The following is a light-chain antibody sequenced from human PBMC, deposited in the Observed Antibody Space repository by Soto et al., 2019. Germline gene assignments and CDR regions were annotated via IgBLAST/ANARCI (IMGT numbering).Light chain of an antibody. Sequence: EIVSTQSPATLSLSPGERATLSCRASQSVSSYLAWYQQKPGQAPRLLIYDASKRATGIPARFSGSGSGKDFTLTISSLEPEDSAVYSCQQRSNWPHTFGQGTKLEIK. V-gene: IGKV3-11*01. CDR1: QSVSSY. CDR2: DAS. CDR3: QQRSNWPHT. J-gene: IGKJ2*01.